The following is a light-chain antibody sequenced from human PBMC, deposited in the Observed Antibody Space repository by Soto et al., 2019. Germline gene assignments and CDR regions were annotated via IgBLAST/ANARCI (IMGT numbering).Light chain of an antibody. CDR3: QQYNNWPYT. V-gene: IGKV3-15*01. CDR2: RAS. Sequence: EIVMTQSPATLSVSPGGSATLSCRASQHVSSNFAWYRQKPGQAPTLLLYRASTRATGIPARFSGSGSGTEFTLTISSLQSEDFEVYYCQQYNNWPYTFGQGTKLEIK. J-gene: IGKJ2*01. CDR1: QHVSSN.